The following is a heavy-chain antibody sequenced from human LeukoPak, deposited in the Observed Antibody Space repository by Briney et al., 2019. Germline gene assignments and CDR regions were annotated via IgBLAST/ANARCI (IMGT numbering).Heavy chain of an antibody. CDR2: ISVYNGNT. Sequence: RASVKVSCKASGYTFSKYGINWVRQAPGQGLEWMGWISVYNGNTNYAQKFQGRVTMTTDTSTSTAYMELRSLRSDDTAVYYCARGERSITMVRGVISPWGQGTLVTVSS. V-gene: IGHV1-18*04. CDR3: ARGERSITMVRGVISP. D-gene: IGHD3-10*01. CDR1: GYTFSKYG. J-gene: IGHJ5*02.